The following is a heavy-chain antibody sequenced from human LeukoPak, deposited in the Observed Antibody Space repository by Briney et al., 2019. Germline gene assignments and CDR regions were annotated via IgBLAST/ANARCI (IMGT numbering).Heavy chain of an antibody. V-gene: IGHV3-30*02. Sequence: PGGSLRLSCAASGFTFSSYGMHWVRQAPGKGLEWVAFIRYDGSNKYYADSVKGRFTISRDNSKNTLYLQMNSLRAEDTAVYYCAKGFGAIDPEYYFDYWGQGTLVTVSS. CDR3: AKGFGAIDPEYYFDY. D-gene: IGHD3-10*01. CDR1: GFTFSSYG. J-gene: IGHJ4*02. CDR2: IRYDGSNK.